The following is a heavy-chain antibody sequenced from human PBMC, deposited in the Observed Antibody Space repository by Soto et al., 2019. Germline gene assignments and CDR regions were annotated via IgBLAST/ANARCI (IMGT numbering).Heavy chain of an antibody. Sequence: WGSLRLSCAASGFTFSDYWIIFVRLSPVKGLEWVANIKHDGSDIRYVDSVKGRFTMSRDNAENSLYLQMSSLGAEDTAMYYCARDPYGNGYGAFDIWGQGTMVTVSS. D-gene: IGHD3-22*01. V-gene: IGHV3-7*03. CDR1: GFTFSDYW. CDR2: IKHDGSDI. CDR3: ARDPYGNGYGAFDI. J-gene: IGHJ3*02.